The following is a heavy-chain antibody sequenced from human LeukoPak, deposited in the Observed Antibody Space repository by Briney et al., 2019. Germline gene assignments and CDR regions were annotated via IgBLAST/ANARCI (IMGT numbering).Heavy chain of an antibody. CDR3: ARDLGEWYSSSWPSDY. CDR2: INYSGST. J-gene: IGHJ4*02. D-gene: IGHD6-13*01. CDR1: GGSFSGYY. Sequence: SETLSLTCAVYGGSFSGYYWSWIRQPPGKGLEWIGEINYSGSTNYNPSLKSRVTISVDTSKNQFSLKLSSVTAADTAVYYCARDLGEWYSSSWPSDYWGQGTLVTVSS. V-gene: IGHV4-34*01.